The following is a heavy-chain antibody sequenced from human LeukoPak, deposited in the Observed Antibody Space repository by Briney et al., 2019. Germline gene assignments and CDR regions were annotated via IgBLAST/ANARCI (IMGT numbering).Heavy chain of an antibody. CDR2: IKQDGSEK. Sequence: GGSLRLSCAASGFTFSSYWMSWVRQAPGKGLEWVANIKQDGSEKYYVDSVKGRFTISRDNAKNSLYLQMNSLRAEDTAVYYCAKDLNYYDSSGYLAPFDYWGQGTLVTVSS. J-gene: IGHJ4*02. CDR3: AKDLNYYDSSGYLAPFDY. CDR1: GFTFSSYW. V-gene: IGHV3-7*01. D-gene: IGHD3-22*01.